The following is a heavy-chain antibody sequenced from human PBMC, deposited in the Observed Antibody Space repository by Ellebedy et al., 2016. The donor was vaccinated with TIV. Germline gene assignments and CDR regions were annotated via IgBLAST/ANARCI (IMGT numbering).Heavy chain of an antibody. CDR3: ARAYGDYAQHYNYYMDV. V-gene: IGHV4-59*08. J-gene: IGHJ6*03. CDR2: IYYSGST. Sequence: MPSETLSLTCTVSGGSISSYYWTWIRQPPGKGLEWIGYIYYSGSTNYNPSLRSRVTITVDTSNNQFSLKLSSVTAADTAVYYCARAYGDYAQHYNYYMDVWGKGTTVSVSS. D-gene: IGHD4-17*01. CDR1: GGSISSYY.